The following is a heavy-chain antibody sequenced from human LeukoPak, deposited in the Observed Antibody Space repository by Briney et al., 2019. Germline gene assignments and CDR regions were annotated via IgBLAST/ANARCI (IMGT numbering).Heavy chain of an antibody. V-gene: IGHV4-30-4*01. CDR1: GGSISSGDYC. CDR3: ATRGGYSYGLSLQYFDL. D-gene: IGHD5-18*01. Sequence: SQTLSLTCTVSGGSISSGDYCWSWIRQPPGKGLEWIGYIYYSGSTYYNPSLKSRVTISIDTSKNQFSLKLSSVTAADTAVYYCATRGGYSYGLSLQYFDLWGRGTLVTVSS. CDR2: IYYSGST. J-gene: IGHJ2*01.